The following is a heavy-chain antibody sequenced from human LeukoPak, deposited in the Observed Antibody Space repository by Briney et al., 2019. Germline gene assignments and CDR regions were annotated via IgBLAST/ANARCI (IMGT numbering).Heavy chain of an antibody. D-gene: IGHD5-18*01. CDR1: GFTFSNYS. J-gene: IGHJ4*02. CDR2: ISSRSSYI. Sequence: GGSLRLSCAASGFTFSNYSMNWARQAPGKGLEWVSSISSRSSYIYYADSVKGRFTISRDNAKNSLYLQMNSLRAEDTAVYYCAREGGLQLWGFGYWGQGTLVTVSS. CDR3: AREGGLQLWGFGY. V-gene: IGHV3-21*01.